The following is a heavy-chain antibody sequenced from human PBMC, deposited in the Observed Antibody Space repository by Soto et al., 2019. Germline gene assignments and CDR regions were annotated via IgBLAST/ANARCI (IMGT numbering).Heavy chain of an antibody. Sequence: QLQLQESGSGLVKPSQTLSLTCAVSGGSISSGGYSWSWIRQPPGKGLEWIGYIYHSGSTYYNPSLTSRVTISVDRSKNQFSLKLSSVTAADTAVYYCARGDDYSNYGTFDYWGQGTLVTVSS. V-gene: IGHV4-30-2*01. J-gene: IGHJ4*02. CDR3: ARGDDYSNYGTFDY. CDR2: IYHSGST. CDR1: GGSISSGGYS. D-gene: IGHD4-4*01.